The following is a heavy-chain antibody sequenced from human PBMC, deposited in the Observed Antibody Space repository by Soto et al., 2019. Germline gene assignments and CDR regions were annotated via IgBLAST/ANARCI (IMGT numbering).Heavy chain of an antibody. J-gene: IGHJ3*02. CDR3: ARVLAVAGTGDAFDI. V-gene: IGHV3-64*01. Sequence: GGSLRLSCAASGFTFSSYAMHWVRQAPGKGLEYVSAISSNGGSTYYANSVKGRFTISRDNSKNTLYLQMGSLRAEDMAVYYCARVLAVAGTGDAFDIWGQGTMVTVSS. D-gene: IGHD6-19*01. CDR1: GFTFSSYA. CDR2: ISSNGGST.